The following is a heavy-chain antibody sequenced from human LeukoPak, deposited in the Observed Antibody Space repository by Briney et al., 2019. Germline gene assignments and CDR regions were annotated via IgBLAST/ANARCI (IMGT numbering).Heavy chain of an antibody. D-gene: IGHD6-13*01. CDR3: AKDQYISSQAYFQH. J-gene: IGHJ1*01. CDR2: ISGSGVST. CDR1: GFTFSSYW. Sequence: GGSLRLSCAASGFTFSSYWMSWVRQAPGKGLEWVSAISGSGVSTYYTDSVKGRFTISRDNSKDTLYLQMNSLRAADTAVYYCAKDQYISSQAYFQHWGQGTLVTVAS. V-gene: IGHV3-23*01.